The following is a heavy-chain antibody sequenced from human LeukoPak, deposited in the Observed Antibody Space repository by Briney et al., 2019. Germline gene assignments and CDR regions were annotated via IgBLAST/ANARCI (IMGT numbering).Heavy chain of an antibody. D-gene: IGHD1-14*01. CDR3: ARATGWDGMDV. J-gene: IGHJ6*04. CDR1: GFTFSNYY. V-gene: IGHV3-7*03. CDR2: IRQDASEK. Sequence: PGGSLRLSCVASGFTFSNYYMSWVRQGPGKGLEWVANIRQDASEKYYVDSVKGRFTISRDNAKNSMYLQMNSLRAEDTAVYYCARATGWDGMDVWGKGTTVTVSS.